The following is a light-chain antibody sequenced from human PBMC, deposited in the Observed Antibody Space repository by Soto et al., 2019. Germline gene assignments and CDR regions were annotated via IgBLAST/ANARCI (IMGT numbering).Light chain of an antibody. CDR1: HDITNY. J-gene: IGKJ2*01. CDR2: DAS. V-gene: IGKV1-33*01. CDR3: QQYDNVSMYT. Sequence: DIQMTQSPSSLSASVGDRVTITCQASHDITNYLNWYQQKPGKAPKLLIYDASNLETGVPSRFSGSGSGTDFTFTISSLQPEDIATYYCQQYDNVSMYTFGQGTKLEI.